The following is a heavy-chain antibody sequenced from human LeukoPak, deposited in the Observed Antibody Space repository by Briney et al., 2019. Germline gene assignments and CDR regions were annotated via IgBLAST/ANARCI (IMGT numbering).Heavy chain of an antibody. CDR1: GFTFSSYS. J-gene: IGHJ3*02. D-gene: IGHD2-21*02. CDR3: ARGTAAGGWDAFDI. CDR2: ISSSSSTI. Sequence: GGSLRLSCAASGFTFSSYSMNWVRQAPGKGLEWVSYISSSSSTIYYADSVKGRFTISRDNAKSSLYLQMNSLRAEDTAVYYCARGTAAGGWDAFDIWGQGTMVTVSS. V-gene: IGHV3-48*04.